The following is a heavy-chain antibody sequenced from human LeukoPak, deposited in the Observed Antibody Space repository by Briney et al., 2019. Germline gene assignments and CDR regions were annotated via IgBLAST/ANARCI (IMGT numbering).Heavy chain of an antibody. D-gene: IGHD1-26*01. J-gene: IGHJ4*02. CDR1: GGSISSSSYY. CDR3: ARDQYSGSYYGSNFDY. CDR2: IYYSWST. V-gene: IGHV4-39*07. Sequence: PSETLSLTCTVSGGSISSSSYYWGWIRQPPGKGLEWIGSIYYSWSTYYNPSLKSRVTISVDTSKNQFSLKLSSVTAADTAVYYCARDQYSGSYYGSNFDYWGQGTLVTVSS.